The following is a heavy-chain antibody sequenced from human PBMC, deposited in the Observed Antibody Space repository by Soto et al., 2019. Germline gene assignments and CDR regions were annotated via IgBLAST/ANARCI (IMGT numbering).Heavy chain of an antibody. V-gene: IGHV1-3*01. CDR3: ARDLGDSIGPKTGIDH. J-gene: IGHJ4*02. D-gene: IGHD7-27*01. Sequence: ASVKVSCKASGYTFTNYAMHWVRQAPGQRLEWMGWINAGNGNTKYSQKFQGRVTITRDTSASTAYMELSSLRSEDTAVYYCARDLGDSIGPKTGIDHWGQGTLVPVSS. CDR2: INAGNGNT. CDR1: GYTFTNYA.